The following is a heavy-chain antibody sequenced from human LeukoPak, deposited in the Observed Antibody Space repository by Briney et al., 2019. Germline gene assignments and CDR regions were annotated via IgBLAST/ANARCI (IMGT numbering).Heavy chain of an antibody. CDR1: GGSISSYY. Sequence: SETLSLTCTVSGGSISSYYWSWIRQPPGKGLEWIGYIYYSGSTNYNPSLKSRVTISVDTSKNQFSLKLSSVTAVDTAAYYCARTNSPYYCGGDCYSDYYYYMDVWGKGTTVTVSS. CDR2: IYYSGST. CDR3: ARTNSPYYCGGDCYSDYYYYMDV. D-gene: IGHD2-21*02. V-gene: IGHV4-59*01. J-gene: IGHJ6*03.